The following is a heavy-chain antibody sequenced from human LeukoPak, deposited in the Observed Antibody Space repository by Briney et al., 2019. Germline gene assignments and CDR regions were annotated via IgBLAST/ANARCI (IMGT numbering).Heavy chain of an antibody. Sequence: ASVKVSCKASGYTFTSYGISWVRQAPGQGLEWMGWISGYNGNTKNAQKLQGRVTMTTDTSTNTVYMELRSLRSDDTAVYYCARGQDFGVLITGGAFDIWGQGTMVTVSS. CDR2: ISGYNGNT. V-gene: IGHV1-18*01. J-gene: IGHJ3*02. CDR1: GYTFTSYG. CDR3: ARGQDFGVLITGGAFDI. D-gene: IGHD3-3*01.